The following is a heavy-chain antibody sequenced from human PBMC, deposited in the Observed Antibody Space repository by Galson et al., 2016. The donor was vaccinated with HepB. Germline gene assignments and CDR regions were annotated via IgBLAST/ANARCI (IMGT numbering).Heavy chain of an antibody. J-gene: IGHJ4*02. CDR2: ISFDESDK. CDR3: ARGPNDLGRALGY. D-gene: IGHD3-16*01. Sequence: SLRLSCAVSGFTFSSYPMHWVRQAPGKGLEWVAVISFDESDKYYADSVKGRFTISRDNSKNTLYLQMNRLRAKDTAVYYCARGPNDLGRALGYWGPGTLVTVSS. V-gene: IGHV3-33*05. CDR1: GFTFSSYP.